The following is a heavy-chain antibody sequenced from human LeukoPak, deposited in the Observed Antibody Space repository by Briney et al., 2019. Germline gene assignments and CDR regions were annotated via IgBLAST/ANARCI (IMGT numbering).Heavy chain of an antibody. CDR2: MNPNSGNT. CDR1: GYTFTSYD. J-gene: IGHJ5*02. CDR3: ARGPRGPRRNWFDP. Sequence: GASVKVSCKASGYTFTSYDINWVRHATGQGLEWMGWMNPNSGNTGYAQKFQGRVTMTRNTSISTAYMELSSLRSEDTAVYYCARGPRGPRRNWFDPWGQGTLVTVSS. V-gene: IGHV1-8*01. D-gene: IGHD3-10*01.